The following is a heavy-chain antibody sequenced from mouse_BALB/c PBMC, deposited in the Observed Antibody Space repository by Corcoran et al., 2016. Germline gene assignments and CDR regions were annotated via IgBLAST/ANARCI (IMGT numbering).Heavy chain of an antibody. CDR3: ARIVPRLGPLAY. J-gene: IGHJ3*01. D-gene: IGHD4-1*01. V-gene: IGHV4-1*02. Sequence: EVKLLESGGGLVQPGGSLKLSCAASGFDFSRYWMSWVRQAPGKGLEWIGEINPDSSTINYTPSLKDKFIISRDNAKNTLYLQMSKVRSEDTALYYCARIVPRLGPLAYWGQGTLVTVSA. CDR1: GFDFSRYW. CDR2: INPDSSTI.